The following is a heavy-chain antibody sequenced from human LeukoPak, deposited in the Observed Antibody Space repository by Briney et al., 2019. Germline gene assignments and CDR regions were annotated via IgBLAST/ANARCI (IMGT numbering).Heavy chain of an antibody. CDR3: ARDYFYCGGDCFVDY. CDR2: ISGSSRSI. V-gene: IGHV3-21*04. J-gene: IGHJ4*02. CDR1: GFTFSDYT. D-gene: IGHD2-21*02. Sequence: PGGSLRLYCAASGFTFSDYTMNWVRQAPGKGLEWVSSISGSSRSIYYVDSVKGRFTISRDNAKNSLYLQVNSLRAEDTAIYYCARDYFYCGGDCFVDYWGQGTLVTVSS.